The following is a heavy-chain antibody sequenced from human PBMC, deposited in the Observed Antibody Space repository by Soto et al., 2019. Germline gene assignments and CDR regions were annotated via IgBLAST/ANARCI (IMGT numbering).Heavy chain of an antibody. D-gene: IGHD5-18*01. Sequence: PGGSVRLSCAASGFTFSSYEMNWVRQAPGKGLEWVSYISSSGSTIYYADSVKGRFTISRDNAKNSLYLQMNSLRAEDTAVYYCARDLAGYGYDFWGQGTLVTVSS. V-gene: IGHV3-48*03. CDR2: ISSSGSTI. CDR3: ARDLAGYGYDF. J-gene: IGHJ4*02. CDR1: GFTFSSYE.